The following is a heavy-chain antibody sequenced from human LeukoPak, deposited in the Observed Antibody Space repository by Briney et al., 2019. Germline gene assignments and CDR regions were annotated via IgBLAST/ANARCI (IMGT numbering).Heavy chain of an antibody. V-gene: IGHV5-51*03. Sequence: GESLNISCNGSGHSFISCWIGWVRQIFVKTLECLGIIYPGDSDTRYSPSFQGKVTISADKSISTAYLQWSSLKASDTAMYYCAAGYDGDYVFQHWGQGTLVTVSS. CDR3: AAGYDGDYVFQH. CDR1: GHSFISCW. D-gene: IGHD4-17*01. CDR2: IYPGDSDT. J-gene: IGHJ1*01.